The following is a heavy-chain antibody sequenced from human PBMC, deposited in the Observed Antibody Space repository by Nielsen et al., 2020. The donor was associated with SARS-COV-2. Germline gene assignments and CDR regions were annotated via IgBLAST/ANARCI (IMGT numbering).Heavy chain of an antibody. CDR3: ARDVQMTTVTPSAFVFYGMDV. D-gene: IGHD4-17*01. CDR1: GFTFSSYS. V-gene: IGHV3-21*01. CDR2: ISSSSSYI. J-gene: IGHJ6*02. Sequence: GGSLRLSCAASGFTFSSYSMNWVRQAPGKGLEWVSSISSSSSYIYYADSVKGRFTISRDNAKNSLYLQMNSLRAEDTAVYYCARDVQMTTVTPSAFVFYGMDVWGQGTTVTVSS.